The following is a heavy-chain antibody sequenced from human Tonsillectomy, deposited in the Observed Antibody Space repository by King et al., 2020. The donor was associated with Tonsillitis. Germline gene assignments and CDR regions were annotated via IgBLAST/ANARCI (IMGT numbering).Heavy chain of an antibody. J-gene: IGHJ3*02. V-gene: IGHV3-43*01. CDR1: YT. D-gene: IGHD2-15*01. CDR2: ISWDGGST. CDR3: AKGGRPAYAFDI. Sequence: YTMHRVRQAPGKGLEWVSLISWDGGSTYYADSVKGRFTISRDNSKNSLYLQMNSLRTEDTALYYCAKGGRPAYAFDIWGQGTMVTVSS.